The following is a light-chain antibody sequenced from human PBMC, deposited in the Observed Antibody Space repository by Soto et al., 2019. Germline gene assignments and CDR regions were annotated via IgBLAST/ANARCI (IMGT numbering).Light chain of an antibody. J-gene: IGKJ4*01. CDR2: DAS. V-gene: IGKV3-15*01. CDR3: QQHNNWPPLT. Sequence: EIVMTQSPATLSVSPGERATLSCRASQSVSSSLAWYQQKPGQAPRLLMYDASTRATGVPARFSGSGSGTEFTLTISSMQSEDFAGYYCQQHNNWPPLTFGGGTKVEIK. CDR1: QSVSSS.